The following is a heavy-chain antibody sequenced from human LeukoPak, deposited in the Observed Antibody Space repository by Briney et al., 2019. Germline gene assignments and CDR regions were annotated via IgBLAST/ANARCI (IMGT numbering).Heavy chain of an antibody. CDR1: SGSFSSASYY. D-gene: IGHD6-19*01. CDR3: ARDPPVAGTS. V-gene: IGHV4-61*01. CDR2: IYASGNT. J-gene: IGHJ4*02. Sequence: SETLSLTCTVSSGSFSSASYYWTWIRQPPGKGLEWIGYIYASGNTNYNPSLKSRVTISVDTSKNQFSLKLSSVTAADTAVYYCARDPPVAGTSWGQGTLVTVSS.